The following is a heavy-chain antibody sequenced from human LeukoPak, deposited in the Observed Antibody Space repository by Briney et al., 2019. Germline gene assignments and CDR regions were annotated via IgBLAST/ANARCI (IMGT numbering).Heavy chain of an antibody. J-gene: IGHJ4*02. CDR2: ISGSGGTT. V-gene: IGHV3-23*01. Sequence: GGSLRLSCAASGFTFSNYAMSWLRQAPGQGLEWVSAISGSGGTTYYADSVKGRFTISRDNSKNTLYLQMNSLRAEDTAIYYCAKDLTQYGYSTDYWGQGTLVTVSS. CDR1: GFTFSNYA. D-gene: IGHD5-18*01. CDR3: AKDLTQYGYSTDY.